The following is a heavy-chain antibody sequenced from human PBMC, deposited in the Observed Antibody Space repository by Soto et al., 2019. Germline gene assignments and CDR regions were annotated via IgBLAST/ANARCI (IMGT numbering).Heavy chain of an antibody. CDR2: IYWDDDK. J-gene: IGHJ1*01. Sequence: GPTLVNPTQTLTLTCTFSGFSLSTSGVGVGWIRQPPGKALEWLALIYWDDDKRYSPSLKSRLTITKDTSKNQVVLTMTNMDPVDTATYYCAHSPYCSGGSCYWLSAESFQHWGQGTLVTVSS. V-gene: IGHV2-5*02. CDR3: AHSPYCSGGSCYWLSAESFQH. D-gene: IGHD2-15*01. CDR1: GFSLSTSGVG.